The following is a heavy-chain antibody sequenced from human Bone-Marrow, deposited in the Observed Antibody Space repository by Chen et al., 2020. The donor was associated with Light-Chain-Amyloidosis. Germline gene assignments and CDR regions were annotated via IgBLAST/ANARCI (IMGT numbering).Heavy chain of an antibody. V-gene: IGHV3-30*18. D-gene: IGHD3-10*01. Sequence: QVQLVESGGGVVQPGRSLRLSCAASGFTFSRYGMHWVRQAPGKGLEWVAVISYDGSNKYYADSVKGRFTISRDNSKNTLYLQMNSLRAEDTAVYYCAKDGLGAYGSGSWVYWGQGTLVTVSS. CDR2: ISYDGSNK. J-gene: IGHJ4*02. CDR1: GFTFSRYG. CDR3: AKDGLGAYGSGSWVY.